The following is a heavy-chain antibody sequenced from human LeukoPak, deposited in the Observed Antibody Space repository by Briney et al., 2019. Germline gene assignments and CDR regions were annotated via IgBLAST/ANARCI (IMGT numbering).Heavy chain of an antibody. Sequence: KPSETLSLTCTVSGDSISNYYWSWIRQPPGKGLEWIGFIFYTRSTNYNPNLKSRVTISVDTSKNQFSLKLSSVTAADTAVYYCARYCRTSTCYSPWFDPWGQGTLVTVSS. D-gene: IGHD2-15*01. CDR2: IFYTRST. CDR3: ARYCRTSTCYSPWFDP. J-gene: IGHJ5*02. CDR1: GDSISNYY. V-gene: IGHV4-59*08.